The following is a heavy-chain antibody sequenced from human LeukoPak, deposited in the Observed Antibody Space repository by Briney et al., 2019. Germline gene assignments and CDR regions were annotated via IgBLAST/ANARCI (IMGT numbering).Heavy chain of an antibody. CDR3: ADSDGYYYDV. CDR2: ISNDGDNR. Sequence: PGGSLRLSCVASGFTSGFTFSYYAMHWVRQAPGKGLEWVAFISNDGDNRYFADSVKGRFTISRDNSKNTVYLQMNSLGAEDTAVYYCADSDGYYYDVWGQGTLVTV. D-gene: IGHD5-24*01. CDR1: GFTFSYYA. V-gene: IGHV3-30-3*01. J-gene: IGHJ4*02.